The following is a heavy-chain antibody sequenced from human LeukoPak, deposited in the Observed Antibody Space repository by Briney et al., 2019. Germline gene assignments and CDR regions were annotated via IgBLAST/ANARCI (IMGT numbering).Heavy chain of an antibody. J-gene: IGHJ4*02. CDR2: LSWNSGSI. CDR3: AKGAYDSSGYYFDY. Sequence: GRSLRLSCAASGFTFDDYAMHWVRQAPGKGLEWVSGLSWNSGSIGYADSVKGRFTISRDNAKNSLYLQMNSLRAEDTALYYCAKGAYDSSGYYFDYWGQGTLVTVSS. CDR1: GFTFDDYA. V-gene: IGHV3-9*01. D-gene: IGHD3-22*01.